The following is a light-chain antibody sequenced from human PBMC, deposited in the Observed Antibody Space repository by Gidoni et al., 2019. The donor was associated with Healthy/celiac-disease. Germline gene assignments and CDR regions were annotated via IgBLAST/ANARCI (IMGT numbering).Light chain of an antibody. CDR1: KLGDTY. V-gene: IGLV3-1*01. CDR3: QAWDSSTAVV. Sequence: SYELTQPPSVSVSPGQTASITCSGDKLGDTYACWYQQKPGQSTVLVIYQDSKRPSGIPERFSGSNSGNTATLTISGTQAMDEADYYCQAWDSSTAVVFGGGTKLTVL. CDR2: QDS. J-gene: IGLJ2*01.